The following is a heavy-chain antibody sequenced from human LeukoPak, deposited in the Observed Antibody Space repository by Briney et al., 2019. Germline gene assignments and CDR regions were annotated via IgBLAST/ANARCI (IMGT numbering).Heavy chain of an antibody. CDR3: AKGHVMIIVGATDFDY. Sequence: GGSLRLSCAASGFTFSSYAMSWVRQAPGKGLEWVSGLSSSGTYTFYADSVKGRFTISRDNSKNTLYLQMNSLRAEGTAVYYCAKGHVMIIVGATDFDYWGQGTLVTVSS. V-gene: IGHV3-23*01. CDR2: LSSSGTYT. D-gene: IGHD1-26*01. CDR1: GFTFSSYA. J-gene: IGHJ4*02.